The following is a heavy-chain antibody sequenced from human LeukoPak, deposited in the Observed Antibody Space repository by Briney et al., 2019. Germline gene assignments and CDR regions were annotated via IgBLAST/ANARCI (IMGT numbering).Heavy chain of an antibody. CDR3: LRDRVVVAGRRNRSYGLDV. V-gene: IGHV3-74*01. D-gene: IGHD6-19*01. CDR1: GFTFSSFW. J-gene: IGHJ6*02. CDR2: INGDGSYT. Sequence: PGGSLRLSCAASGFTFSSFWMHWVRQAPGKGLVWVSRINGDGSYTTHADSVKGRFTISRDNAKNTLYLQMNSLRAEDTAVYYCLRDRVVVAGRRNRSYGLDVWGQGTTVTVSS.